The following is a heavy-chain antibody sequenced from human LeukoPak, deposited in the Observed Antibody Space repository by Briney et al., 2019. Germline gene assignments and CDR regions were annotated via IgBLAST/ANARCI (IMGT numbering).Heavy chain of an antibody. CDR3: AKGGGFGYYDSSGYYHFDY. CDR1: GFTFRSYA. J-gene: IGHJ4*02. D-gene: IGHD3-22*01. Sequence: PGRSLRLSCAASGFTFRSYAMHWVRQAPGKGLEWVAVTSNDGSNKYYADSVKGRFTISRDNSKNTLYLQMNSLRAEDTAVYYCAKGGGFGYYDSSGYYHFDYWGQGTLVTVSS. CDR2: TSNDGSNK. V-gene: IGHV3-30*18.